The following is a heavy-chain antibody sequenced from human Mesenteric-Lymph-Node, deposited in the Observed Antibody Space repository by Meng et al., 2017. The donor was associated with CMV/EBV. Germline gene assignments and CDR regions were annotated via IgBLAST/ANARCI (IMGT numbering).Heavy chain of an antibody. CDR2: IYPGDSDT. CDR1: YRFPRYW. CDR3: ARANGYGYSGIPGYFDY. V-gene: IGHV5-51*01. D-gene: IGHD5-24*01. Sequence: YRFPRYWIVWVRQMPGKGLEWMGLIYPGDSDTRYSPSFQGQVTISADKSISTAYLQWSSLKASDTAMYYCARANGYGYSGIPGYFDYWDQGTLVTAPQ. J-gene: IGHJ4*02.